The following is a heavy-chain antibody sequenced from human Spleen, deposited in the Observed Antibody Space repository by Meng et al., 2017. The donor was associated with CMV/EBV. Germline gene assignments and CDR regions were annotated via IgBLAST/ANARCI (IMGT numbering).Heavy chain of an antibody. V-gene: IGHV2-26*01. J-gene: IGHJ6*02. D-gene: IGHD2-2*01. Sequence: SGPTLVKPTETLTLTCTVSGFSLSNARMGVSWIRQPPGKALEWIAHIFSNDEKSYSTSLKSRSPIPKDTPQSQVVLTMTNMDPVDTATYYCARIRLCSSASCYLFGMDVWGQGTTVTVSS. CDR2: IFSNDEK. CDR1: GFSLSNARMG. CDR3: ARIRLCSSASCYLFGMDV.